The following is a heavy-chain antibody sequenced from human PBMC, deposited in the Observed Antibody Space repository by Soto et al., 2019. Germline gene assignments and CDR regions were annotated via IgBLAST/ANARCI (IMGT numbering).Heavy chain of an antibody. CDR1: GYTFTTYG. CDR2: ISGYNGNT. Sequence: PSVKVSCKASGYTFTTYGFSWVRQAPGQGVEWLGWISGYNGNTNYAQRFQDRVTMTTDTSTSTAYLHLTSLSSDETALSYCASATMVRGAVTRFFDLWGQGXPVTVYS. CDR3: ASATMVRGAVTRFFDL. V-gene: IGHV1-18*04. J-gene: IGHJ4*02. D-gene: IGHD3-10*01.